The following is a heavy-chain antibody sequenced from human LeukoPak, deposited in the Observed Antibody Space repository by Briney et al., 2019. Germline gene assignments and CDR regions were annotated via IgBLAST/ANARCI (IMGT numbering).Heavy chain of an antibody. Sequence: SETLSLTCTVSGGSLISSTYYWGWIRQPPGKGLEWIGSIYYSGSSYYNPSLKSRVTISVDTSKNQLPLKLSSVTAAVTAVYYCARLWSGERPPDYWGQGTLVTVSS. V-gene: IGHV4-39*01. D-gene: IGHD3-10*01. CDR2: IYYSGSS. J-gene: IGHJ4*02. CDR3: ARLWSGERPPDY. CDR1: GGSLISSTYY.